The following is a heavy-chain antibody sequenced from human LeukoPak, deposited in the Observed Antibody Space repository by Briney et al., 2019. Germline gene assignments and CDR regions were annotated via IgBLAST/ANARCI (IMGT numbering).Heavy chain of an antibody. D-gene: IGHD1-26*01. J-gene: IGHJ4*02. CDR1: RGTFSNYA. V-gene: IGHV1-69*06. CDR2: IIPIFGTA. CDR3: ARAGPSGYYDC. Sequence: SVKVSCKASRGTFSNYAISWVRQAPGQGLEWMGGIIPIFGTANYAQKFRGRVTITADKSTRTAYMELSSLRSEDTAVYYCARAGPSGYYDCWGQGTLVTVSS.